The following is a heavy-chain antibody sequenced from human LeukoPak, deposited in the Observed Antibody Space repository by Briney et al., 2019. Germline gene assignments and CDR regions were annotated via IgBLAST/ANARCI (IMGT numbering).Heavy chain of an antibody. Sequence: SETLSLTCSVSGGSIRRYYWSWIRQPPGKGMEWIGDIYYSGSTNYNPSLKSRVTIAVDTSKNQFSLKLSSVTAADTAVYYCASGTYTHYYFDYWGQGTLVTVSS. CDR3: ASGTYTHYYFDY. J-gene: IGHJ4*02. CDR2: IYYSGST. D-gene: IGHD1-26*01. V-gene: IGHV4-59*01. CDR1: GGSIRRYY.